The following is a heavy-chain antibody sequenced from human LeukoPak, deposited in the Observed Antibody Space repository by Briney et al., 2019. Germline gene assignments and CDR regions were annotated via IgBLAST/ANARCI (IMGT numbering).Heavy chain of an antibody. V-gene: IGHV4-59*12. CDR1: GDSITSYY. CDR2: ISYSGST. J-gene: IGHJ4*02. CDR3: ARAWGF. D-gene: IGHD7-27*01. Sequence: PSETLSLTCTVSGDSITSYYWSWIRQSPGKGLEWIGYISYSGSTNYNPSLKSRVTMSDTSKNQFSLKLTSVTAADTAVYYCARAWGFWGQGTLVTVSS.